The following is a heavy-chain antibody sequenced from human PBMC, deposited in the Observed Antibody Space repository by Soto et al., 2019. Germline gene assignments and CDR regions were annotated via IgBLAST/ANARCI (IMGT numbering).Heavy chain of an antibody. V-gene: IGHV3-9*02. D-gene: IGHD4-17*01. Sequence: TGGSLRLSCVASGFTADDYAMHWVRQAPGKGLEWVSGISSNSDTIDYADSVKGRFTISRDNAKNSLFLQMNSLRPEDTALYYCAKDMKWGGMTTIHYFDSWGQGTLVTVSS. CDR2: ISSNSDTI. CDR1: GFTADDYA. CDR3: AKDMKWGGMTTIHYFDS. J-gene: IGHJ4*02.